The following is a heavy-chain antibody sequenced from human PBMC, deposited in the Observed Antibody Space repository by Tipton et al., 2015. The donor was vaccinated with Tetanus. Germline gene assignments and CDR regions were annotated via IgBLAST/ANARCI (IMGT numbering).Heavy chain of an antibody. J-gene: IGHJ6*02. V-gene: IGHV3-21*01. CDR2: ISSGSTYI. Sequence: SLRLSCVASGYNFRNNGMHWVRQAPGKGLEWVSSISSGSTYIYYADSVKGRFTISRDNAKNSLYLLMDSLRAEDTAVYYCARDQIVEQATRDHDYGVDVWGQGTTVTVSS. CDR3: ARDQIVEQATRDHDYGVDV. CDR1: GYNFRNNG. D-gene: IGHD3-22*01.